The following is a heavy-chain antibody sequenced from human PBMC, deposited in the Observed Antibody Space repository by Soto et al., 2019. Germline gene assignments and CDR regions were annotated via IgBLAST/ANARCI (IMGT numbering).Heavy chain of an antibody. CDR2: INAGNGNT. Sequence: ASVKVSCTASGYTFTSYAMHWVRQAPGQRLEWMGWINAGNGNTNYAQKLQGRVTMTTDTSTSTAYMELRSLRSDDTAVYYCARDAPPEDYWGQGTLVTVSS. V-gene: IGHV1-3*01. CDR1: GYTFTSYA. J-gene: IGHJ4*02. CDR3: ARDAPPEDY.